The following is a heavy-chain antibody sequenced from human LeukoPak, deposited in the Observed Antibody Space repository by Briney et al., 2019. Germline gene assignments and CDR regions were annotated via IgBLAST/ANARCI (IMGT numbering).Heavy chain of an antibody. CDR3: ARGIYASASYHGNY. V-gene: IGHV1-8*01. Sequence: GASVKVSCKASGYTFTRYEINWVRQAAGRGREWVGLMNPNSGHTGYARKFQDRDTMTRNPSISTAYMELSRLRSEDTAVYYCARGIYASASYHGNYCGQGALVTASS. J-gene: IGHJ4*02. CDR1: GYTFTRYE. CDR2: MNPNSGHT. D-gene: IGHD3-10*01.